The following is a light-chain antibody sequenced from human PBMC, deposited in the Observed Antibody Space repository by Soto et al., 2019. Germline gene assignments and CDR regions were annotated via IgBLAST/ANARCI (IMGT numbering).Light chain of an antibody. CDR3: QQRGNWPRT. V-gene: IGKV3-11*01. CDR1: QSVSSY. CDR2: DAS. J-gene: IGKJ1*01. Sequence: EIVLTQSPATLSLSPGERATLSCRASQSVSSYLAWYQQKPGQAPRLLIYDASNRATGIPDRFSGSGSWTDFTLTISSLEPADFAVYYCQQRGNWPRTFGQGTTVEIK.